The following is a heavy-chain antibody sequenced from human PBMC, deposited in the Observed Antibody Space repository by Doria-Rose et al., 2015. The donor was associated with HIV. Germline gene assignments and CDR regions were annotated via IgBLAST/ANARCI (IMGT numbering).Heavy chain of an antibody. Sequence: VQLQQWGSGLLKPSKTLPLTCAVYGGAFSTYHWSWIRQPPGKGLEWIGEINHSGSTNYNPSLKSRVTISVDTSKNQCSLRLTSVTAADTAVYYCARGSLTEEIWAFDIWGQGTMVTVSS. CDR2: INHSGST. D-gene: IGHD3-16*01. CDR1: GGAFSTYH. V-gene: IGHV4-34*01. J-gene: IGHJ3*02. CDR3: ARGSLTEEIWAFDI.